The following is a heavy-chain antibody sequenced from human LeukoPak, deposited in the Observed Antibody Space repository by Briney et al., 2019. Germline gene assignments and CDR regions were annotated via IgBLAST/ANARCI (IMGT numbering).Heavy chain of an antibody. J-gene: IGHJ4*02. V-gene: IGHV6-1*01. CDR3: ARSQTGGTFDY. Sequence: LSLTXXXXXXXVSSXSAAWNWIRQSPSRGLEWLGRTYYRSKWSSGYAESVKSRITINPDTSKNQFSLQLRSVTPEDTAVYYCARSQTGGTFDYWGQGALVTVSS. D-gene: IGHD1-26*01. CDR1: XXXVSSXSAA. CDR2: TYYRSKWSS.